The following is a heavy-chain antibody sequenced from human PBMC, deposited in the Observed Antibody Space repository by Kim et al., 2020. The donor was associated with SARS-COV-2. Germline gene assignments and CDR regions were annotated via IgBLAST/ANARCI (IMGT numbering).Heavy chain of an antibody. D-gene: IGHD6-13*01. V-gene: IGHV3-74*01. CDR3: ARGSFQQGFDP. J-gene: IGHJ5*02. Sequence: PGGSLRLSCEASGFTLTNYWMNWVRQGPGKGLVWVSRSNSDGSVTHYADSVKGRFTISRDNAKNTLFLQLNSLGVEDTAIYYCARGSFQQGFDPWGQGTLVTVSS. CDR1: GFTLTNYW. CDR2: SNSDGSVT.